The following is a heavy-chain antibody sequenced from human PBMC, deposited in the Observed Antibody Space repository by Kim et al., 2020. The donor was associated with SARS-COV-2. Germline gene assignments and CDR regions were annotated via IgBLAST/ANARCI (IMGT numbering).Heavy chain of an antibody. CDR2: T. CDR3: ATTTSGWIFDY. J-gene: IGHJ4*02. Sequence: TFYQESAKGRFTISRNNSKNTLYLQINSLRAEDTAVYYCATTTSGWIFDYWGQGTMVTVSS. V-gene: IGHV3-23*03. D-gene: IGHD6-19*01.